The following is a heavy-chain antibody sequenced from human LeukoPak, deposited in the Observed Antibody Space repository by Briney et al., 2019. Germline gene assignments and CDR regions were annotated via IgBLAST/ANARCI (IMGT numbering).Heavy chain of an antibody. V-gene: IGHV3-23*01. J-gene: IGHJ4*02. D-gene: IGHD6-13*01. CDR1: GFTFSSYA. CDR2: ISGSGGST. CDR3: AKGLLFSSSWYLDY. Sequence: GGPLRLSCAASGFTFSSYAMSWVRQAPGKGLEWVSAISGSGGSTYYADSVKGRFTISRDNSKNTLYLQMNSLRAEDTAVYYCAKGLLFSSSWYLDYWGQGTLVTVSS.